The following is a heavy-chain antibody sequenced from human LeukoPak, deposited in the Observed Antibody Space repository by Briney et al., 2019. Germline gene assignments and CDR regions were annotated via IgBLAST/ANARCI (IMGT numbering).Heavy chain of an antibody. V-gene: IGHV4-30-2*01. CDR1: GGSISSGRYS. D-gene: IGHD1-14*01. CDR3: ARDGFAGPRNAFDI. CDR2: IYHSGST. J-gene: IGHJ3*02. Sequence: SQTLSLTCAVSGGSISSGRYSWSWIRQPPGKGLEWIGYIYHSGSTYYNPSLKSRVTISVDRSKNQFSLKLSSVTAADTAVYYCARDGFAGPRNAFDIWGQGTMVTVSS.